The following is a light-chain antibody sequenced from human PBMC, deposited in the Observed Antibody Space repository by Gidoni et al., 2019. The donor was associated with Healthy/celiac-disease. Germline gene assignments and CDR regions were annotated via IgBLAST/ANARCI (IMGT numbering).Light chain of an antibody. V-gene: IGKV3-11*01. CDR1: QSVSSY. J-gene: IGKJ1*01. CDR3: QQRSNWPT. CDR2: DAS. Sequence: ETVSPQSPATLTLSPGERDTLSCRASQSVSSYLAWYQQTPGKAPRLLIYDASNRATGIPARFSGSGSGTDFTLTISSLEPEDFAVYYCQQRSNWPTFGQGTRVEIK.